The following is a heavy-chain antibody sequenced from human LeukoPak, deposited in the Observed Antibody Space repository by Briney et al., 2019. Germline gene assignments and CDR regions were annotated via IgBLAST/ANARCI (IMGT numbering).Heavy chain of an antibody. J-gene: IGHJ5*02. CDR2: IRGSGDNT. CDR1: GFTFTNYA. Sequence: GGSLRLSCAASGFTFTNYAMSWVRQAPGKGLEWVSAIRGSGDNTYYTDSVKGRFTISRDNSKNTLYLQMNSLRAEDAAVYYCAKGGPYSPTWFDPWGQGTLVTVSS. D-gene: IGHD5-18*01. V-gene: IGHV3-23*01. CDR3: AKGGPYSPTWFDP.